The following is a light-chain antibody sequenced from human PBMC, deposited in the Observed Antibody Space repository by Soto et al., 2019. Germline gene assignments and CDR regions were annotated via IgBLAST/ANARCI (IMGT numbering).Light chain of an antibody. J-gene: IGKJ1*01. V-gene: IGKV3-20*01. CDR1: QSVSSSY. CDR3: QQYGSSPRT. CDR2: GAS. Sequence: EIVLTQSPGTLSLSPGERATLSCRASQSVSSSYLAWYQQKPGQAPRLVIYGASSRATGIPDRFSGSGSGTDFTLTISRLEPEDFAVYYCQQYGSSPRTFGQGIKMEIK.